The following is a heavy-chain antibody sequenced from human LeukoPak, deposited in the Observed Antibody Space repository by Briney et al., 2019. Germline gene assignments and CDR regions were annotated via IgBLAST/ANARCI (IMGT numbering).Heavy chain of an antibody. D-gene: IGHD3-22*01. CDR3: AREPFADYDSSGNLPSPFDY. V-gene: IGHV1-46*01. CDR1: GYTFTSYY. Sequence: ASVKVSCKASGYTFTSYYMHWLRQAPGQGLEWMGIINPSGGSTNYAQKFQGRVTMTRDMSTRTVYMELSSVRSEDTAVYSCAREPFADYDSSGNLPSPFDYWGQGTLVTVSS. J-gene: IGHJ4*02. CDR2: INPSGGST.